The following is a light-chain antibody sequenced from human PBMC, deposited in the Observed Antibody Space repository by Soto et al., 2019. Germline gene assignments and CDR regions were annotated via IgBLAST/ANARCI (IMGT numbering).Light chain of an antibody. CDR2: AAS. V-gene: IGKV1-39*01. CDR1: ESIARH. Sequence: DIQMTQSPSSLSASVGDRVTITCRASESIARHLNWYQQKPGKDPKLLIYAASILQNGVPSRFRGGGSGTDFTLTISNQQPEDFATYYCQQTYSTLSISFGQGTRLEMK. J-gene: IGKJ5*01. CDR3: QQTYSTLSIS.